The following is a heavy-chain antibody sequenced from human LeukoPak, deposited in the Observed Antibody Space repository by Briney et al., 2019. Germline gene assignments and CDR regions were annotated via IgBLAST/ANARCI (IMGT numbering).Heavy chain of an antibody. Sequence: PGGFLRPSCAASGFTFSSYDISWVRQAPGKGLEWVSAVSGRGDTTYYSDSVRGRFTISRDNSKSTLHLQMDSLRAEDTAVYYCAKHTFSQGVRDCWGQGTLVTVSS. D-gene: IGHD2/OR15-2a*01. CDR1: GFTFSSYD. CDR3: AKHTFSQGVRDC. CDR2: VSGRGDTT. J-gene: IGHJ4*02. V-gene: IGHV3-23*01.